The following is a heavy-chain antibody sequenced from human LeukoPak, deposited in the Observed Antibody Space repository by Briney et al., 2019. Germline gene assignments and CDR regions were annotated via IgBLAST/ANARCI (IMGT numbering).Heavy chain of an antibody. Sequence: GGSLRLSCAASGFTFSSYEMNWVRQAPGKGLEWVSYISSSGSSIYYADSVKGRFTISRDNAKDSLYLQMNSLRAEDTAVYYCARKYCSSTSCLFDCWGQGTLVTVSS. CDR3: ARKYCSSTSCLFDC. J-gene: IGHJ4*02. CDR2: ISSSGSSI. CDR1: GFTFSSYE. D-gene: IGHD2-2*01. V-gene: IGHV3-48*03.